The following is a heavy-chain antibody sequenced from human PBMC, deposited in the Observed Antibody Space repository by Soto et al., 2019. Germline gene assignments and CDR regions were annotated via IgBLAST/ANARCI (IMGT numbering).Heavy chain of an antibody. D-gene: IGHD1-7*01. CDR1: GDSVSSNSAA. CDR3: AGTTSLQRYYIDV. V-gene: IGHV6-1*01. J-gene: IGHJ6*03. Sequence: PSQTLSLTCAISGDSVSSNSAAWNWIRQSPSRGLEWLGRTYYRSRWYNDYAVSVKSRITVNPDTSKNQFSLHLNSVTPEDTAVYFFAGTTSLQRYYIDVCDKGTTVTVSS. CDR2: TYYRSRWYN.